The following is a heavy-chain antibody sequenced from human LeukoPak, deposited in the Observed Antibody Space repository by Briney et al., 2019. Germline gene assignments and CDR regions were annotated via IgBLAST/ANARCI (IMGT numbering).Heavy chain of an antibody. D-gene: IGHD1-26*01. CDR1: GGSISSYY. V-gene: IGHV4-59*01. CDR2: IHYSGST. CDR3: ARVRLSGTYLDAFDI. J-gene: IGHJ3*02. Sequence: PSETLSLTCTVSGGSISSYYWSWIRQPPGEGLEWIGNIHYSGSTNYNPSLKSRVTISVDTSKNQFSLKLNSITTADTAVYYCARVRLSGTYLDAFDIWGQGTMVTVSS.